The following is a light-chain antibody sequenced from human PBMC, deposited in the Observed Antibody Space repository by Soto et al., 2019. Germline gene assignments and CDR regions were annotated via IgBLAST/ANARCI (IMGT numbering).Light chain of an antibody. Sequence: QSALTQPASVSGSPGQSITISCTGTSSDVGGYNYVSWYQQHPGKAPKLMIYDVSNRPSGVSNRFSGSKSGNTASLTISWLQAGDEADYYCSSYTSSSTVVFGGGTKLTVL. CDR1: SSDVGGYNY. J-gene: IGLJ2*01. CDR3: SSYTSSSTVV. V-gene: IGLV2-14*01. CDR2: DVS.